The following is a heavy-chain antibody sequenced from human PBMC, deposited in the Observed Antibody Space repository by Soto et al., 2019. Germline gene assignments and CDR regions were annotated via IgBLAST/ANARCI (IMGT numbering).Heavy chain of an antibody. V-gene: IGHV1-8*01. CDR2: MSPNSANT. D-gene: IGHD6-6*01. CDR1: GYTFTSYD. Sequence: ASVKVSCKASGYTFTSYDINWVRQATGQGLEWMGWMSPNSANTGYAQKFQGRVTMTRNTSISTAYMELNSLRSEDTAVYYCARERYSSSKGYRGNWFEPWGQGTMVTVSS. CDR3: ARERYSSSKGYRGNWFEP. J-gene: IGHJ5*02.